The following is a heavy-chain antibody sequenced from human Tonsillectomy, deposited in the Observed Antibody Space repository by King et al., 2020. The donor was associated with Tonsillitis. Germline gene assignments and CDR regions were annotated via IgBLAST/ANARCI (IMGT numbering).Heavy chain of an antibody. CDR3: ARDRIVDTAMVLYYYYYGMDV. V-gene: IGHV3-30-3*01. J-gene: IGHJ6*02. CDR2: ISYDGSNK. Sequence: VQLVESGGDVVQPGRSLRLSCAASGFTFSSYAMHWVRQAPGKGLEWVAVISYDGSNKYYADSVKGRFTISRDNSKNTLYLQMNSLRAEDTAVYYCARDRIVDTAMVLYYYYYGMDVWGQGTTVTVSS. D-gene: IGHD5-18*01. CDR1: GFTFSSYA.